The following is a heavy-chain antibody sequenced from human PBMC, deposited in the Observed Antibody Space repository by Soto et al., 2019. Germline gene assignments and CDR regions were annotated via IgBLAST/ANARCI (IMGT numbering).Heavy chain of an antibody. J-gene: IGHJ4*02. Sequence: GASVKVSCKASGYTFTSYGISWVRQAPGRGLEWMGWISAYNGNTNYAQKLQGRVTMTTDTSTSTAYMELRSLRSDDTAVYYCARGPNYYDSSGDTDWGQGTLVTVSS. D-gene: IGHD3-22*01. CDR3: ARGPNYYDSSGDTD. CDR2: ISAYNGNT. V-gene: IGHV1-18*04. CDR1: GYTFTSYG.